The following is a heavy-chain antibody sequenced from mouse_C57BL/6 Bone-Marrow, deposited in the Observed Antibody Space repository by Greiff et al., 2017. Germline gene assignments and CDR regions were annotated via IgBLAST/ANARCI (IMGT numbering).Heavy chain of an antibody. D-gene: IGHD2-5*01. CDR1: GYTFTSYW. CDR2: INPSSGDN. J-gene: IGHJ2*01. Sequence: QVQLQQSGAELAKPGASVKLSCKASGYTFTSYWMHWVKQRPGQGLEWIGYINPSSGDNKYNQKFKDKATLTADKSSSTAYMQLCSLTYVDSALYFCARWYYSNLFDYWGQGTTLTVSS. CDR3: ARWYYSNLFDY. V-gene: IGHV1-7*01.